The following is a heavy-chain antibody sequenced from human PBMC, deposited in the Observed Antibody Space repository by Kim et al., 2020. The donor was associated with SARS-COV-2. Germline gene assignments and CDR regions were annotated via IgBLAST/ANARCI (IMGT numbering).Heavy chain of an antibody. D-gene: IGHD6-13*01. J-gene: IGHJ4*02. CDR2: IYHSGST. Sequence: SETLSLTCTVSGYSISSGYYWGWIRQPPGKGLEWIGSIYHSGSTYYNPSLKSRVTISVDTSKNQFSLKLSSVTAADTAVYYCARAILYSSSPIDYWGQGTLVTVSS. CDR3: ARAILYSSSPIDY. V-gene: IGHV4-38-2*02. CDR1: GYSISSGYY.